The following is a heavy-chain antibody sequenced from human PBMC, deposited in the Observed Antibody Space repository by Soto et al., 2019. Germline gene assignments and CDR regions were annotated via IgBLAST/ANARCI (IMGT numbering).Heavy chain of an antibody. V-gene: IGHV3-66*01. CDR2: IYSGGST. J-gene: IGHJ3*02. D-gene: IGHD2-15*01. CDR1: GFTVSSNY. CDR3: ASGRVDAFDI. Sequence: GGSLRLSCAASGFTVSSNYMNWVRQAPGKGLEWVSVIYSGGSTYYADSVKGRFTISRDNSKNTLYVQMNSLRAEDTAVYYCASGRVDAFDIWGLGTMVTVSS.